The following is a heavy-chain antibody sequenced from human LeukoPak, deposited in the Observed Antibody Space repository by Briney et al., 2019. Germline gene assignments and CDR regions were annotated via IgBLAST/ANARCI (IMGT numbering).Heavy chain of an antibody. CDR2: ISGSGDST. D-gene: IGHD3-3*01. V-gene: IGHV3-23*01. Sequence: GGSMRLSCAASGFTFSSYAMSWVRQAPGKGLEWVSAISGSGDSTYYADSVKGRFTISRDNSKNTLYLQMNSLRAEDTAVYYCAKATYYDFWSGYYSFDYWGQGTLVTVSS. CDR3: AKATYYDFWSGYYSFDY. J-gene: IGHJ4*02. CDR1: GFTFSSYA.